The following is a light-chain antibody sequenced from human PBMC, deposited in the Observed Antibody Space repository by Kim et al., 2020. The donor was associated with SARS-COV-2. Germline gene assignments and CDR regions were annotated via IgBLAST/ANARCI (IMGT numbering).Light chain of an antibody. J-gene: IGKJ2*01. CDR3: HQYNSWPPADT. CDR1: QNINTN. Sequence: EIVLTQSPGTLSVSPGERATLSCRASQNINTNLAWYQQQPVQAPRLLIYDASTRATDIPVRFSGSGSGTEFTLTISSLQSEDFTLYYCHQYNSWPPADTFGQGTKVDIK. V-gene: IGKV3-15*01. CDR2: DAS.